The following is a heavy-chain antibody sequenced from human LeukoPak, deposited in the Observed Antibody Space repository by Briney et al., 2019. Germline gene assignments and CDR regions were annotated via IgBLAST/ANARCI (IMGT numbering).Heavy chain of an antibody. CDR2: ISSNGGST. CDR3: ASGGYYPYYYMDV. D-gene: IGHD3-22*01. J-gene: IGHJ6*03. V-gene: IGHV3-64*01. Sequence: GGSLRLSCAASGFTFSSYAMHWVRQAPGKGLEYVSAISSNGGSTYYANSVKGRFTISRDNSKNTLYLQMGSLRAEDMAVYYCASGGYYPYYYMDVWGKGTTVTVSS. CDR1: GFTFSSYA.